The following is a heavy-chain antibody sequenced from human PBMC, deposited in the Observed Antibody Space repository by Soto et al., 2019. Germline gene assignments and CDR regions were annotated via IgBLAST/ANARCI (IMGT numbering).Heavy chain of an antibody. CDR1: GFTFSSYG. CDR2: IWYDGSNK. D-gene: IGHD2-15*01. CDR3: ARDAADIVVVVAELLNYYYYGMDV. Sequence: QVQLVESGGGVVQPGRSLRLSCAASGFTFSSYGMHWVRQAPGKGLEWVAVIWYDGSNKYYADSVKGRFTISRDNSKITLYLQMNSLRAEDTAVYYCARDAADIVVVVAELLNYYYYGMDVWGQGTTVTVSS. J-gene: IGHJ6*02. V-gene: IGHV3-33*01.